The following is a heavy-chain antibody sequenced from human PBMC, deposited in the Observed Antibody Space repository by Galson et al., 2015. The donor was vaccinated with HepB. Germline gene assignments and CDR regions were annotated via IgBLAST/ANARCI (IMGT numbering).Heavy chain of an antibody. CDR3: ATEGEDGGYDAFDI. J-gene: IGHJ3*02. CDR2: FDPEDGEA. D-gene: IGHD2-15*01. CDR1: GYTLTELS. Sequence: SVKVSCKVSGYTLTELSMHWVRQAPGKGLEWMGGFDPEDGEAIYAQKFQGRVTMTEDTSTDTAYMELSSLRSEDTAVYYCATEGEDGGYDAFDIWGQGTMVTVSS. V-gene: IGHV1-24*01.